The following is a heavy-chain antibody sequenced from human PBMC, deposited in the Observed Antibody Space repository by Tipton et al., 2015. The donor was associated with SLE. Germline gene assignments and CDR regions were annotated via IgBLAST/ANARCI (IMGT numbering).Heavy chain of an antibody. V-gene: IGHV3-7*01. D-gene: IGHD3-10*01. J-gene: IGHJ4*02. CDR3: ARDEASANYLY. CDR1: GFTFSNHY. CDR2: IKADGSEK. Sequence: SLRLSCAASGFTFSNHYMTWVRPAPGRGLEWVASIKADGSEKYYVGSLKGRFAISRDNAKNSLFLQINSLRAEDTAVYYCARDEASANYLYWGQGTLVTVSS.